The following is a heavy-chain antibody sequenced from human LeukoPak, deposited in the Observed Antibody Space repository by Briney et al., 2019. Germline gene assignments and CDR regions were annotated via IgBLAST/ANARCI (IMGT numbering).Heavy chain of an antibody. V-gene: IGHV3-7*01. D-gene: IGHD3-10*01. CDR3: ARDRGIDH. J-gene: IGHJ4*02. CDR2: IHPDGSES. CDR1: GFTFSSYS. Sequence: GGSLRLSCAASGFTFSSYSMNWVRQAPGKGLEWVANIHPDGSESYYVDSVKGRFTISRDNTRNSLFLQMNSLRADDTAVYYCARDRGIDHWGQGTLVTVSS.